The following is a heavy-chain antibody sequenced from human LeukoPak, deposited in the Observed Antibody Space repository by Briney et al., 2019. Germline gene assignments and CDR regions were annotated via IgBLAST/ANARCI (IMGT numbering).Heavy chain of an antibody. CDR3: ARFEVSGWYLFDY. Sequence: SETLSLTCTVSGDSIRSYYWSWIRQSPGKGLEWIGYIYYSGSTNYNPSLKSRVTISVDTSKNQFSLELSSVTAADTAMYYCARFEVSGWYLFDYWGQGTLVTVSS. J-gene: IGHJ4*02. D-gene: IGHD6-19*01. V-gene: IGHV4-59*08. CDR2: IYYSGST. CDR1: GDSIRSYY.